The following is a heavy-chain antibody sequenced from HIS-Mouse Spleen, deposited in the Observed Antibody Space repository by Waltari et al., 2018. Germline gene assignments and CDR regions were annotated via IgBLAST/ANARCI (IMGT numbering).Heavy chain of an antibody. CDR2: IIPILGIA. D-gene: IGHD6-13*01. V-gene: IGHV1-69*04. J-gene: IGHJ3*02. CDR1: GGTFSSYA. Sequence: QVQLVQSGAEVKKPGSSVKVSCKASGGTFSSYAISRVRQAPGQGLEWMGRIIPILGIANYAQKFQGRVTITADKSTSTAYMELSSLRSEDTAVYYCARHPEIAAAVGAFDIWGQGTMVTVSS. CDR3: ARHPEIAAAVGAFDI.